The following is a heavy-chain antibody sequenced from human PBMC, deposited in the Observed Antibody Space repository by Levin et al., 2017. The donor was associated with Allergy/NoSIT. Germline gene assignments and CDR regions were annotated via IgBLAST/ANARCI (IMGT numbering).Heavy chain of an antibody. J-gene: IGHJ3*02. CDR1: GYTFTGYY. D-gene: IGHD5-18*01. Sequence: PLASVKVSCKASGYTFTGYYMHWVRQAPGQGLEWMGWINPNSGGTNYAQKFQGRVTMTRDTSISTAYMELSRLRSDDTAVYYCATNVDTAMDDAFDIWGQGTMVTVSS. V-gene: IGHV1-2*02. CDR2: INPNSGGT. CDR3: ATNVDTAMDDAFDI.